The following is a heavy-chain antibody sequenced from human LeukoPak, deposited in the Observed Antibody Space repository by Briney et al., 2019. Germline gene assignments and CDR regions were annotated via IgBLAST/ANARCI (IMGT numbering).Heavy chain of an antibody. CDR1: RYSFTGYY. CDR2: INPGGSST. CDR3: ARETVGALDY. Sequence: GASVKVSCKASRYSFTGYYMHWVRQAPGQGLEWVGIINPGGSSTSYAQKFQGRVPMTRDTSTSTVYMELKSLRSEDTAMYYCARETVGALDYWGQGTLVTVSS. J-gene: IGHJ4*02. V-gene: IGHV1-46*01. D-gene: IGHD1-26*01.